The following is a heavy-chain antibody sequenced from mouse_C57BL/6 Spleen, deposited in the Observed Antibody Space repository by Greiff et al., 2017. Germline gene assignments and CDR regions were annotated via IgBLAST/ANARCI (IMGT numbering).Heavy chain of an antibody. V-gene: IGHV1-54*01. CDR2: INPGSGGT. J-gene: IGHJ4*01. D-gene: IGHD1-1*02. Sequence: VQLQQSGAELVRPGTSVKVSCTASGFAFTNYLIEWVKQRPGQGLEWIGVINPGSGGTNYNEKFKGMATLTADKSSSTAYLQLSSLTSEDSAVYFCAREVAGAMGYWGQGTSVTVSS. CDR1: GFAFTNYL. CDR3: AREVAGAMGY.